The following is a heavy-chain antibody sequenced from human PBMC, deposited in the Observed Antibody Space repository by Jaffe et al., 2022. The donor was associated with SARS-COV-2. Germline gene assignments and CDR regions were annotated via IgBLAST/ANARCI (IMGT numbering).Heavy chain of an antibody. J-gene: IGHJ4*02. CDR3: ARDPLRFAATGTEDS. Sequence: EVQLVESGGGLVQPGGSLRLSCAASGFTFSSDWMYWFRQPPGKGLEWVANMNQDGSQKYYVDSVKGRFTISRDNAKNSLFLQMNSLRAEDTAVYYCARDPLRFAATGTEDSWGQGTLVTVSS. CDR1: GFTFSSDW. CDR2: MNQDGSQK. D-gene: IGHD6-13*01. V-gene: IGHV3-7*01.